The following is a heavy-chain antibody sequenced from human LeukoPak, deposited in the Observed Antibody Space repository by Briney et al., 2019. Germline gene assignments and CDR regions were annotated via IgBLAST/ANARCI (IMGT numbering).Heavy chain of an antibody. CDR3: ARDYDSSGYPFFDY. CDR2: ISGSGGST. V-gene: IGHV3-23*01. J-gene: IGHJ4*02. CDR1: GYTFSSYA. Sequence: GGSLRLSCAASGYTFSSYAMSWVRQAPGKGLEWVSAISGSGGSTYYADSVKGRFTISRDNSKNTLYLQMNSLRAEDTAVYYCARDYDSSGYPFFDYWGQGTLVTVSS. D-gene: IGHD3-22*01.